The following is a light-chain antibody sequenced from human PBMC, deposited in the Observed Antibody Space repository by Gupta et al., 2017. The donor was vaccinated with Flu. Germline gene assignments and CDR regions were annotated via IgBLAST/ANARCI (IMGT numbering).Light chain of an antibody. CDR3: QQDHNWPLT. J-gene: IGKJ4*01. Sequence: EIVMTHSSVALSLSLAARATLSFRDSQWINRHLNWLQQNPGQAPTLLIYAASTWATGIPARFSGSGSGTDFTLTISSLQSEDSAVYYCQQDHNWPLTFGGGTKVEIK. CDR2: AAS. V-gene: IGKV3D-15*01. CDR1: QWINRH.